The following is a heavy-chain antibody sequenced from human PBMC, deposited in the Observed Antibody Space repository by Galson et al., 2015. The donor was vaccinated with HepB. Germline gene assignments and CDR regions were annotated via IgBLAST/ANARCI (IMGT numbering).Heavy chain of an antibody. CDR2: IKSKTDGGTT. J-gene: IGHJ4*02. D-gene: IGHD4-17*01. CDR3: TTDPAHLRTGKGFDY. V-gene: IGHV3-15*01. Sequence: SLRLSCAASGFTFSNAWMSWVRQAPGKGLEWVGRIKSKTDGGTTDYAAPVKGRFTISRDDSKNTLYLQMNSLKTEDTAVYYCTTDPAHLRTGKGFDYWGQGTLVTVSS. CDR1: GFTFSNAW.